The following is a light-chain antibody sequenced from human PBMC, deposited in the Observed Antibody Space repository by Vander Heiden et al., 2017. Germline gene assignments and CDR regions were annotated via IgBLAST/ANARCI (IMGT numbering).Light chain of an antibody. CDR1: QTVSSY. V-gene: IGKV3-11*01. Sequence: EIVLTQSSATLSLSPGERATLSCRASQTVSSYLAWYQQKPGQAPMLLIYDASNRATGIPARFSGSGSGTDFTLTISSREPEDFAVYYCQQRSNWPLLTFGGGTKVEIK. J-gene: IGKJ4*01. CDR2: DAS. CDR3: QQRSNWPLLT.